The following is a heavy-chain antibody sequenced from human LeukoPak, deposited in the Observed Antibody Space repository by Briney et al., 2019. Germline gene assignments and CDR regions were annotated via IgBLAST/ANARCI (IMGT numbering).Heavy chain of an antibody. V-gene: IGHV4-39*07. CDR1: GGSISSSSYY. J-gene: IGHJ4*02. CDR3: AGFMIVVVIGFDY. D-gene: IGHD3-22*01. Sequence: SETLSLTCTVSGGSISSSSYYWGWIRQPPGKGLEWIGSIYYSGSTYYNPSLKSRVTISVDTSKNQFSLKLSSVTAADTAVYYRAGFMIVVVIGFDYWGQGTLVTVSS. CDR2: IYYSGST.